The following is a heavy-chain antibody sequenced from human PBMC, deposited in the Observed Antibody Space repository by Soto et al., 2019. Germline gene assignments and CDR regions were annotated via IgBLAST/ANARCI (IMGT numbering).Heavy chain of an antibody. J-gene: IGHJ4*02. V-gene: IGHV3-30-3*01. D-gene: IGHD3-10*01. Sequence: QVQLVESGGGVVQPGRSLRLSCAASGFTFSSYAMHWVRQAPGKGLEWVAVISYDGSNKYYADSVKGRFTISRDNSKNTLYLQLNSLRAEDTAVYYCARDLDYYGSGSYRYYFDYWGQGTLVTVSS. CDR2: ISYDGSNK. CDR3: ARDLDYYGSGSYRYYFDY. CDR1: GFTFSSYA.